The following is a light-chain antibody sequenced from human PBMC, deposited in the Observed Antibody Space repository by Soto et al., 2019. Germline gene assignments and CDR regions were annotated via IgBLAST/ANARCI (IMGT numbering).Light chain of an antibody. CDR1: QSVSDN. V-gene: IGKV3-15*01. Sequence: ETVMTQSPATLSVSPGERATLSCRASQSVSDNLAWYQQRPGQAPRLLIYGASTRATGIPARFSGGGSGTEFTLTISSLQSEDFAVYYCQQYKNWPQTFGQGTKVDI. CDR2: GAS. J-gene: IGKJ1*01. CDR3: QQYKNWPQT.